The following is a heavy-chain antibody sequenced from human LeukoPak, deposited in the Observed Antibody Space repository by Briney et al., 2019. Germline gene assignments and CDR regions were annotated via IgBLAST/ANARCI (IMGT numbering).Heavy chain of an antibody. CDR3: TKNQILDDTGSWYAY. D-gene: IGHD6-13*01. Sequence: GGSLRLSCGASGFTFWTYAMSWVRQAPGKGLEWVSGISDGGGRTFYAESVKGRFTVSRDNSKNTLYLRMSSLRAEDTAIYYCTKNQILDDTGSWYAYWGQGTLVTVSS. V-gene: IGHV3-23*01. CDR2: ISDGGGRT. J-gene: IGHJ4*02. CDR1: GFTFWTYA.